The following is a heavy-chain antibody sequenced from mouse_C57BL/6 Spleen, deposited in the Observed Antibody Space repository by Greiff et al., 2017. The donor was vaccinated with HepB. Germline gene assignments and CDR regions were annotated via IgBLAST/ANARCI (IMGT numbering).Heavy chain of an antibody. D-gene: IGHD1-1*01. V-gene: IGHV1-82*01. J-gene: IGHJ1*03. CDR2: IYPGDGDT. CDR3: AGGFITTVVATARWYFDV. CDR1: GYAFSSSW. Sequence: QVQLQQSGPELVKPGATVKISCKASGYAFSSSWMNWVKQRPGKGLEWIGRIYPGDGDTNYNGKFKGKATLTADKSSSTAYMQLSSLTSEDSAVYFCAGGFITTVVATARWYFDVWGTGTTVTVSS.